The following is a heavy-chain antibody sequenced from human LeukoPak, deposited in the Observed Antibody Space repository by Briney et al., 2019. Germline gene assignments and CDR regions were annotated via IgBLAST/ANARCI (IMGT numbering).Heavy chain of an antibody. J-gene: IGHJ4*02. CDR1: GYSFTSYW. CDR2: IYPGDSDT. CDR3: ARPRGSGPGMAYFDY. V-gene: IGHV5-51*01. D-gene: IGHD6-19*01. Sequence: GESLKISCKGSGYSFTSYWIGWVRQMPGKGLEWMGIIYPGDSDTRYSPSFQGQVTISVDKSSSTAYLQWSSLKDSDTAMYYCARPRGSGPGMAYFDYWGQGTLVTVSS.